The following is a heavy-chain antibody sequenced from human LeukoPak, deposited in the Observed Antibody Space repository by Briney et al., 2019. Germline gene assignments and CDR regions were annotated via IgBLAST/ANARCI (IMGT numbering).Heavy chain of an antibody. CDR3: AETAIRHFRH. CDR2: ITGSDGST. D-gene: IGHD2-21*02. V-gene: IGHV3-23*01. J-gene: IGHJ1*01. Sequence: GGSLRLSCAASGFTFSSDAMSWVRQAPGKRLEWVSGITGSDGSTYYADSVKGRFSISRDNSRNTLYLQMNGLRAEDTAVYYCAETAIRHFRHWGQGTLVTVSS. CDR1: GFTFSSDA.